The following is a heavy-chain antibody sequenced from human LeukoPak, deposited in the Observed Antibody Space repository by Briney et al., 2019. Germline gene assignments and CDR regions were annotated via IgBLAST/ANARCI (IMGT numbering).Heavy chain of an antibody. Sequence: ASVKVSCKASGYIFSNFFSSYGITWVRQAPGQGLEWMGWISAYNGNTNYAQKLQGRVTMTTDTSTSTAYMELRSLRSDDTAVYYCARTEPDYYYYYGMDVWGQGTTVTVSS. CDR1: GYIFSNFFSSYG. CDR3: ARTEPDYYYYYGMDV. V-gene: IGHV1-18*01. J-gene: IGHJ6*02. CDR2: ISAYNGNT.